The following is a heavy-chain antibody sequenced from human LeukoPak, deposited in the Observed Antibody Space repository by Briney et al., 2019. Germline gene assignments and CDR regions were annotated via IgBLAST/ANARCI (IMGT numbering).Heavy chain of an antibody. D-gene: IGHD4-17*01. J-gene: IGHJ4*02. CDR3: ATVKAGYGDYFDY. CDR1: GYTLTELS. V-gene: IGHV1-24*01. Sequence: ASVKVSCKVSGYTLTELSMHWVRQAPGKWLEWMGGFDPEDGETIYAQKFQGRVTMTEDTSTDTAYMELSSLRSEDTAVYYCATVKAGYGDYFDYWGQGTLVTVSS. CDR2: FDPEDGET.